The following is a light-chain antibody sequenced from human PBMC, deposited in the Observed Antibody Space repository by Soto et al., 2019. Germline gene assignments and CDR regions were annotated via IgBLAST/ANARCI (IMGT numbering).Light chain of an antibody. CDR1: TSDVGGHNY. Sequence: QSALTQPASVSGSPGQSITISCTGTTSDVGGHNYVSWYQQHPGKAPKLMIYDASNRPSGVSSRFSGSKSGNTASLTISGLQAEDEADYYCSSCTSTSTVLFGGGTKLTVL. V-gene: IGLV2-14*03. CDR2: DAS. J-gene: IGLJ2*01. CDR3: SSCTSTSTVL.